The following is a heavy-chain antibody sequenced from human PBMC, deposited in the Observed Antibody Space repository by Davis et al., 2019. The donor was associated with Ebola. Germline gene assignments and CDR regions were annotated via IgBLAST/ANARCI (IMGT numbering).Heavy chain of an antibody. CDR2: IIPIFGTA. V-gene: IGHV1-69*13. CDR1: GGTFSSYA. J-gene: IGHJ4*02. CDR3: ASASYYDILTGYYSYFDY. Sequence: AASVKVSCKASGGTFSSYAISWVRQAPGQGLEWMGGIIPIFGTANYAQKFQGRVTITADESTSTAYMELSSLRSEDTAVYYCASASYYDILTGYYSYFDYWGQGTLVTVSS. D-gene: IGHD3-9*01.